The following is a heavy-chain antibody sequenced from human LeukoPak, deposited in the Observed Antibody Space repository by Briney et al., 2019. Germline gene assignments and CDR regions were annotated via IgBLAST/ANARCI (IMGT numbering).Heavy chain of an antibody. D-gene: IGHD5-24*01. Sequence: PSETLSLTCAVYGGSFSGYYWSWIRQPPGKGLEWIGEINHSGSTNYNPSLKSRVTISVDTSKNQFSLKLSSVTAADTAVYYCAEGRDGADYWGQGTLVTVSS. CDR1: GGSFSGYY. CDR3: AEGRDGADY. J-gene: IGHJ4*02. V-gene: IGHV4-34*01. CDR2: INHSGST.